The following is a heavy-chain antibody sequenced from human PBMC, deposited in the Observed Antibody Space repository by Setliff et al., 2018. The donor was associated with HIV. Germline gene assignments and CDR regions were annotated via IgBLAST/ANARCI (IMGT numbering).Heavy chain of an antibody. D-gene: IGHD3-22*01. CDR3: ARGGGFTMIGTYYYMDV. V-gene: IGHV4-4*02. Sequence: SETLSLTCDVSGDSISSSNWWSWVRQSPGKGLEWIGEISHSGSTNYNPSLKSRVTISVDRSKIHFSLKVSSVTAADTAVYYCARGGGFTMIGTYYYMDVWGKGTTVTVSS. J-gene: IGHJ6*03. CDR1: GDSISSSNW. CDR2: ISHSGST.